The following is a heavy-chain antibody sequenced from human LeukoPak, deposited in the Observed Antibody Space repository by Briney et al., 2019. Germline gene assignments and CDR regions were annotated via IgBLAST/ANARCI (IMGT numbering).Heavy chain of an antibody. V-gene: IGHV1-18*04. CDR3: ARDFTHYYGSGSYLEY. Sequence: ASVKVSCKASGYTFTGYYMHWVRQAPGQGLEWMGWINPNSGNTNYAQKLQGRVTMTTDTSTSTAYMELRSLRSDDTAVYYCARDFTHYYGSGSYLEYWGQGTLVTVSS. CDR1: GYTFTGYY. J-gene: IGHJ4*02. D-gene: IGHD3-10*01. CDR2: INPNSGNT.